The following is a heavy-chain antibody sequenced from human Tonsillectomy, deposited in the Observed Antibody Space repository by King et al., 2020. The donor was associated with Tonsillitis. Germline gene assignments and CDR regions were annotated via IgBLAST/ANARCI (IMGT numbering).Heavy chain of an antibody. CDR2: ISSSSNII. CDR1: GFNFRSSS. CDR3: ARIPPSSSGPDY. V-gene: IGHV3-48*01. J-gene: IGHJ4*02. Sequence: VQLVESGGGLVQPGGSLRLSCAASGFNFRSSSMNWVRQAPGKGLEWVSYISSSSNIIYYADSVKGRFTISRDNAKNSLHLQMNSLGAEDTAVYCCARIPPSSSGPDYWGQGTLVTVSS. D-gene: IGHD6-19*01.